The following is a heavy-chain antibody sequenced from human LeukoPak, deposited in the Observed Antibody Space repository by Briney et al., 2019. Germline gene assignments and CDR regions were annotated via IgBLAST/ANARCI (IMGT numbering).Heavy chain of an antibody. CDR2: ISWDGRNM. V-gene: IGHV3-9*01. D-gene: IGHD1-26*01. CDR1: GFSLDDYA. CDR3: IKDMGFDLLKDAFDL. J-gene: IGHJ3*01. Sequence: GGSLRLSCAASGFSLDDYAMHWVRHAPGQGLEWVSSISWDGRNMAYAASVKGRFTISRDNAQNSLYLQMYSLKIDDTAFYYCIKDMGFDLLKDAFDLWGQGMLVPVSS.